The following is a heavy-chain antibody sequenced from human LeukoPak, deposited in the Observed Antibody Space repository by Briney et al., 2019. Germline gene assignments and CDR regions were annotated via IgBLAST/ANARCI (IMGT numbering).Heavy chain of an antibody. V-gene: IGHV3-23*01. CDR2: ISGSGGST. Sequence: GGSLRVSCAASGFTFSSYAMSWVRQAPGKGLEWVSAISGSGGSTYYADSVKGRFTISRDNSKNTLYLQMNSLRAEDTAVYYCAKDLESVYYYDSSGYYSRPGYFDYWGQGTLVTVSS. CDR3: AKDLESVYYYDSSGYYSRPGYFDY. J-gene: IGHJ4*02. CDR1: GFTFSSYA. D-gene: IGHD3-22*01.